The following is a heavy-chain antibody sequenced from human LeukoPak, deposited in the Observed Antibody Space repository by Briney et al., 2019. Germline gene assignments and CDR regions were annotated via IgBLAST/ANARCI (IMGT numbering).Heavy chain of an antibody. V-gene: IGHV3-74*01. CDR1: GFTFSSYW. D-gene: IGHD2-2*02. Sequence: SGGSLRLSCAASGFTFSSYWMHWVRQAPGKGLVWVSRINSDGSSTSYADSVRGRFTISRDNAKNTLYLQMNSLRAEDTAVYYCARDRTCSSTSCYNFDYWGQGTLVTVSS. J-gene: IGHJ4*02. CDR3: ARDRTCSSTSCYNFDY. CDR2: INSDGSST.